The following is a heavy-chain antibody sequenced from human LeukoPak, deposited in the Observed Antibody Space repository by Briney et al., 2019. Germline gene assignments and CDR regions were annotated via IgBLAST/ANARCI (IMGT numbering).Heavy chain of an antibody. CDR3: ATNCSSTSCYLPGAFDI. D-gene: IGHD2-2*01. V-gene: IGHV3-30*02. Sequence: GGSLRLSCAASGLTFSSYGMHWVRQAPGKGLEWVAFIRYDGSNKYYADSVKGRFTISRDNSKNTLYLQMNSLRAEDTAVYYCATNCSSTSCYLPGAFDIWGQGTTVTVSS. CDR1: GLTFSSYG. J-gene: IGHJ3*02. CDR2: IRYDGSNK.